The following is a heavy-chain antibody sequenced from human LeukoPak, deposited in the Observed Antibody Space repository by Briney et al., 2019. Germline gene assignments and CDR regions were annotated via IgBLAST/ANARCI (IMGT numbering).Heavy chain of an antibody. V-gene: IGHV4-4*09. CDR2: IYTSGST. CDR3: ARLRGSYAFDI. CDR1: GGSISSYY. D-gene: IGHD3-10*01. J-gene: IGHJ3*02. Sequence: SETLSLTCTVSGGSISSYYWSWIRQPPGKGLEWIGYIYTSGSTNYNPSLKSRVTISVDTSKNQFSLKLSSVTAADTAAYYCARLRGSYAFDIWGQGTMVTVSS.